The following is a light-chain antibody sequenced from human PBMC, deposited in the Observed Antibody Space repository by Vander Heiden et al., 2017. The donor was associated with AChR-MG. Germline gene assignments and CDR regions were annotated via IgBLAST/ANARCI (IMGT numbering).Light chain of an antibody. J-gene: IGLJ2*01. CDR3: AAWDGSLTVI. V-gene: IGLV1-47*02. CDR1: SPNIGSNY. Sequence: QPVLTQPPPASGTPAQRAPPACPASSPNIGSNYVYWYQQLPGTAPKLLIYSNSQRPSGVPDRFSGSKSGTSASLAISGLQSEDEADYYCAAWDGSLTVIFGGGTKLTVL. CDR2: SNS.